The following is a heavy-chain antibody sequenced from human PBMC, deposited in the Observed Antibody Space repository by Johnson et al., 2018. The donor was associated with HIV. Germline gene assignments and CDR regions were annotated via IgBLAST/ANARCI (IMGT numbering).Heavy chain of an antibody. CDR1: GFTFDDYG. J-gene: IGHJ3*02. CDR2: LFSGGSI. Sequence: VQLVESGGGVVRPGGSLRLSCAASGFTFDDYGMSWVRQAPGKGLEWVSVLFSGGSIYFADPVKGRFTISRDNSKNTLYLQMNSLRAEDTAVYYCARACRDGYTCDAFDIWGQGTMVTVSS. D-gene: IGHD5-24*01. V-gene: IGHV3-66*01. CDR3: ARACRDGYTCDAFDI.